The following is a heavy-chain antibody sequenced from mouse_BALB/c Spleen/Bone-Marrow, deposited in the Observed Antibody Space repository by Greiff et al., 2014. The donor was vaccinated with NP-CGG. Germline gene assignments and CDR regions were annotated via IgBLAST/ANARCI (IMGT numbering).Heavy chain of an antibody. J-gene: IGHJ2*01. CDR3: TTLARNNFDY. D-gene: IGHD3-1*01. Sequence: DVQLQESGTVLARPGAAVKMSCKASGYTFSNYWMHWIKQRPGQGLEWIGTIHPGNSDTTYSQKFKGKAKLTAVTSTSTAYMELSSLTNEDSAVYYCTTLARNNFDYWGQGTTLTVSS. V-gene: IGHV1-5*01. CDR2: IHPGNSDT. CDR1: GYTFSNYW.